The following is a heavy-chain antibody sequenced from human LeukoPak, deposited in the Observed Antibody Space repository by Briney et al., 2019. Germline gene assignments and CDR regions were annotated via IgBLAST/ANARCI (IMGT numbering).Heavy chain of an antibody. CDR2: INPNSGGT. J-gene: IGHJ5*02. Sequence: SVKVSCKASGYTFTGYYMHWVRQAPGQGLEWMGWINPNSGGTNYAQKFQGRVTMTRDTSISTAYMELSRPRSDDTAVYYCARNSITVAGTGHDHWGQGTLVTVSS. CDR3: ARNSITVAGTGHDH. D-gene: IGHD6-19*01. CDR1: GYTFTGYY. V-gene: IGHV1-2*02.